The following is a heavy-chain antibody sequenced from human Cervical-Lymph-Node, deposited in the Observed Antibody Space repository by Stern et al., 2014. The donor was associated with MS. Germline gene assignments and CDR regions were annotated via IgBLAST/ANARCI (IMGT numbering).Heavy chain of an antibody. CDR2: VYYSGKT. V-gene: IGHV4-59*01. CDR3: ARDSTAWSPSFDY. CDR1: GGSISGYY. J-gene: IGHJ4*02. D-gene: IGHD1-1*01. Sequence: QVQLQESGPGLVKPSETLSLTCAVSGGSISGYYWNWIRQSPGKGLEWIGSVYYSGKTNYNPSLNGRVTISLDTSKSQFSLRLSSVTDGDTAVYYCARDSTAWSPSFDYWGQGTLVTVSS.